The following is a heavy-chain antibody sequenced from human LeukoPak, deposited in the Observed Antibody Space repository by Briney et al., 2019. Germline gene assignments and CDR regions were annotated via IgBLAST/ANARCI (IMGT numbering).Heavy chain of an antibody. Sequence: GGSLRLSCAASGFTFSSYAMNWVRQAPGKGLEWVSGSDTGSGTHYADSVEGRFTISRDNSKNTLYLQMNSLRAEDTAVYYCAKDRQSGSPRFSHYFDHWGQGTLVTVSS. CDR2: SDTGSGT. CDR3: AKDRQSGSPRFSHYFDH. D-gene: IGHD1-26*01. J-gene: IGHJ4*02. V-gene: IGHV3-23*01. CDR1: GFTFSSYA.